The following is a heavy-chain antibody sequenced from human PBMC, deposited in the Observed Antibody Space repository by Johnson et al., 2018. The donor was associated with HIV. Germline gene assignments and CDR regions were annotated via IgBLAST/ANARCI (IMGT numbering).Heavy chain of an antibody. D-gene: IGHD5-24*01. V-gene: IGHV3-66*01. CDR2: IYSGGST. CDR1: GFTVSNNY. J-gene: IGHJ3*02. Sequence: VQLVESGGGLVQPGGSLRLSCAASGFTVSNNYMTWVRQAPGKGLEWVSLIYSGGSTYYADSVKGRFTISRDNSKNTLYLQMNSLRVEDTAEYYCTSIPPPKLDGACDIWGQGTMVTVSS. CDR3: TSIPPPKLDGACDI.